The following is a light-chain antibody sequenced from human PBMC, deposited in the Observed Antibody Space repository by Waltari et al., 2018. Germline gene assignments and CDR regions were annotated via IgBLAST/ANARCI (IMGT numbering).Light chain of an antibody. Sequence: QSALTQPASVSGSPGQSITISCSGTDSDVGAYDFVSWYQPHPGKAPHLIIYEVSNRPSGSSNRFSASKAGNTASLTISGLQAEDEADYYCSSYTTSSAPGVFGTGTRVTVL. V-gene: IGLV2-14*01. CDR3: SSYTTSSAPGV. CDR2: EVS. CDR1: DSDVGAYDF. J-gene: IGLJ1*01.